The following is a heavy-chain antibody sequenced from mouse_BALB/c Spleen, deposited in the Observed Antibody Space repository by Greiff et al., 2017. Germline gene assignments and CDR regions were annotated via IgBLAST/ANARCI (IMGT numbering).Heavy chain of an antibody. CDR2: INSNGGST. V-gene: IGHV5-6-3*01. CDR3: ARAIPDAMDY. Sequence: EVQRVESGGGLVQPGGSLKLSCAASGFTFSSYGMSWVRQTPDKRLELVATINSNGGSTYYPDSVKGRFTISRDNAKNTLYLQMSSLKSEDTAMYYCARAIPDAMDYWGQGTSVTVSS. J-gene: IGHJ4*01. CDR1: GFTFSSYG.